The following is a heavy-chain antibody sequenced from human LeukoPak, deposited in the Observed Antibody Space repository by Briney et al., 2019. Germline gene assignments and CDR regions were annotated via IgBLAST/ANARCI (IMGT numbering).Heavy chain of an antibody. V-gene: IGHV4-39*01. CDR3: ARHRTSTGGNSNDAFDI. CDR1: GGSISSSSYY. CDR2: IYYSGST. Sequence: SETLSLTCTVSGGSISSSSYYWGWIRQPPGKGLEWIGSIYYSGSTYYNPSLKSRVTISVDTSKNQFSLKLSSVTAADTAVYYCARHRTSTGGNSNDAFDIWGQGTMVTVSS. D-gene: IGHD4-23*01. J-gene: IGHJ3*02.